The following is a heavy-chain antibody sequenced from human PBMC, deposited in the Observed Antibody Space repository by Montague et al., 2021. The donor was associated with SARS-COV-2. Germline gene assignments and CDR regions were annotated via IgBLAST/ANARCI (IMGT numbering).Heavy chain of an antibody. Sequence: SETLSLTCAVYGESFTDFFWNWIRQTPEKGLEWIGEIRHNGGTHHNPSLKSRVTISVDTSKNQVSLKLSSVTAADTAVYYCARDQRFFDWPYDAFDIWAQGTMVIVSS. CDR2: IRHNGGT. CDR3: ARDQRFFDWPYDAFDI. V-gene: IGHV4-34*01. J-gene: IGHJ3*02. D-gene: IGHD3-9*01. CDR1: GESFTDFF.